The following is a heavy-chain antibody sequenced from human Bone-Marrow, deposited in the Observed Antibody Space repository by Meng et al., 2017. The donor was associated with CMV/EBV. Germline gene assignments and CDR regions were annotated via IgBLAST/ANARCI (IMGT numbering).Heavy chain of an antibody. CDR2: IRSKANRYAT. CDR1: GFTFSGSA. Sequence: GGSLRLSCAASGFTFSGSAMHWVRQASGTGLEWVGRIRSKANRYATAYAASVKGRFTISRDDSKTTAYLQMNSLKTEDTAVDYCTRYGGSGPWGQGTLVTVSS. D-gene: IGHD4-23*01. V-gene: IGHV3-73*01. CDR3: TRYGGSGP. J-gene: IGHJ5*02.